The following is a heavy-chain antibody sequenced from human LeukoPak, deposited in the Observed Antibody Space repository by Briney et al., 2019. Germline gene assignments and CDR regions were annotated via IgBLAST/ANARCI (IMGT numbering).Heavy chain of an antibody. CDR1: GGSFSGYY. V-gene: IGHV4-34*01. J-gene: IGHJ6*02. CDR3: ARSPELYYYYGMDV. Sequence: SETLSLTCAVYGGSFSGYYWSWIRQPPGKGLEWIGEINHSGSTNYNPSLKNRVTISVDTSKNQFSLKLSSVTAADTAVYYCARSPELYYYYGMDVWGQGTTVTVSS. CDR2: INHSGST. D-gene: IGHD1-7*01.